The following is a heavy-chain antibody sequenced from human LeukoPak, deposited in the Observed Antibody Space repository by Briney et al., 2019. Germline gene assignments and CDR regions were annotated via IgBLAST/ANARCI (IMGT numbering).Heavy chain of an antibody. CDR3: ARGGTTIFGVVIGPYYYYGMDV. CDR2: INTNTGNP. D-gene: IGHD3-3*01. Sequence: GASVKVSCKASGYTFTSYAMNWVRQAPGQGLEWMGWINTNTGNPTYAQGFTGRFVFSLDTSVSTAYLQISSLKAEDTAVYYCARGGTTIFGVVIGPYYYYGMDVWGQGTTVTVSS. CDR1: GYTFTSYA. J-gene: IGHJ6*02. V-gene: IGHV7-4-1*02.